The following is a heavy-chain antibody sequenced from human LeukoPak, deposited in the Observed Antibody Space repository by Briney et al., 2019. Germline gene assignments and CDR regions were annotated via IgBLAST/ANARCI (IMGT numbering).Heavy chain of an antibody. J-gene: IGHJ6*03. V-gene: IGHV1-2*02. CDR1: GYTFTDYY. D-gene: IGHD6-19*01. CDR3: ARGLAGYSSGWYYYMDV. Sequence: ASVKVSCKASGYTFTDYYMHWVRQAPGQGLEWMGWINPNSGGTNYAQKFQGRVTMTRDTSISTAYMELSRLRSDDTAVYYCARGLAGYSSGWYYYMDVWGKGPTVTVSS. CDR2: INPNSGGT.